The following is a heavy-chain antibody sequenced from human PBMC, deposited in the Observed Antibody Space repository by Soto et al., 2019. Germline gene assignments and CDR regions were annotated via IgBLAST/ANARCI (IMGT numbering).Heavy chain of an antibody. Sequence: GGSLRLSCAASGFTFSSYGMHWVRQAPGKGLEWVAVISYDGSNKYYADSVKGRFTISRDNSKNTLYLQMNSLRAEDTAVYYCARDDEGDYYDSSGSPISYFDYWGQGTLVTVSS. D-gene: IGHD3-22*01. CDR3: ARDDEGDYYDSSGSPISYFDY. V-gene: IGHV3-30*03. J-gene: IGHJ4*02. CDR2: ISYDGSNK. CDR1: GFTFSSYG.